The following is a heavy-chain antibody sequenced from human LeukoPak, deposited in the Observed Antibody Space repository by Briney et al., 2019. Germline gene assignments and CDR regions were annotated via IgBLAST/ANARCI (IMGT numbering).Heavy chain of an antibody. Sequence: GGSLRLSCAVSRLTVSSNYVSWVRQAPGKGLEWVSVIYSDGSTYYRDSVKGRFTISRDHYKNTVDLQMNSLRAEDTAVYYCVRGSYGAYDYWGQGSLVTVSS. CDR2: IYSDGST. CDR3: VRGSYGAYDY. V-gene: IGHV3-66*01. D-gene: IGHD4-17*01. CDR1: RLTVSSNY. J-gene: IGHJ4*02.